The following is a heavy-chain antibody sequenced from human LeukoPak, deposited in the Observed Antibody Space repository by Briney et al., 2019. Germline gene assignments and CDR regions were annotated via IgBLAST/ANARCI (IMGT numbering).Heavy chain of an antibody. V-gene: IGHV3-7*01. J-gene: IGHJ6*03. CDR1: GFTFSSYW. CDR3: ARHSSGWYIRYYYMDV. CDR2: INQDGSEK. Sequence: PGGSLRLSCAASGFTFSSYWMSWVRQAPAQGLEWVASINQDGSEKYYVDSVKGRFTISRDNAKNSLYLQMNSLRAEDTAVYYCARHSSGWYIRYYYMDVWGKGTTVTISS. D-gene: IGHD6-19*01.